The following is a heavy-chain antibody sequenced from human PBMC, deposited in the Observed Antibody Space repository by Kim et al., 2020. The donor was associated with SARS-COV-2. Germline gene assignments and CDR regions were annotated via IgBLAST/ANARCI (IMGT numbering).Heavy chain of an antibody. D-gene: IGHD3-3*01. CDR2: GGST. J-gene: IGHJ6*02. V-gene: IGHV3-53*04. Sequence: GGSTYDADYVKGRFTISRHNSKNTLYLQMNSLGAEDTAVYYCVGAYGMDVWGQGTTVTVSS. CDR3: VGAYGMDV.